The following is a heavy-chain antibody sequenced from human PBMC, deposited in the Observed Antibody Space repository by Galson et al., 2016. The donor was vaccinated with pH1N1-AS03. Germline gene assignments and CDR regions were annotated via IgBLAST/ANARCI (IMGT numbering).Heavy chain of an antibody. J-gene: IGHJ6*03. V-gene: IGHV3-23*01. CDR2: ISGSGGTT. Sequence: SLRLSCAASGFSFSTYAMTWVRQAPGKGLEWVSGISGSGGTTYYAESVKGRSAISRDNSKNQFSLSLSSVTAADTAVYYCARHATTRSEVFGVPFYHYYYTDVWGKGTTVTVSS. CDR3: ARHATTRSEVFGVPFYHYYYTDV. D-gene: IGHD3-3*01. CDR1: GFSFSTYA.